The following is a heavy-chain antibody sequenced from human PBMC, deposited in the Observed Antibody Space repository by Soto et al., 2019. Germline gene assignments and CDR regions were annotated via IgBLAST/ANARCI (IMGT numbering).Heavy chain of an antibody. D-gene: IGHD3-10*01. V-gene: IGHV3-30-3*01. CDR2: ISYDGSNK. CDR1: GFTFSSYA. Sequence: QVQLVESGGGVVQPGRSLRLSCAASGFTFSSYAMHWVRQAPGKGLEWVAVISYDGSNKYYADSVKGRFTISRDNSKNTLYLQMNSLRAEDTAVYYCARARGITMVRGVIVYWGQGTLVTVSS. CDR3: ARARGITMVRGVIVY. J-gene: IGHJ4*02.